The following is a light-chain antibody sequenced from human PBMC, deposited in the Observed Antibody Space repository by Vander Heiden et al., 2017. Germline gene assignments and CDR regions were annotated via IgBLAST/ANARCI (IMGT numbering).Light chain of an antibody. CDR3: LQYAGSPRT. Sequence: DIVLTQSPGTLSLAPGERATLSCRASQSVASNYLAWYQQKPGQAPRLLIYAASSRATGIPDRFSGSGSGTDFTLTISRLEPEDFAVYHCLQYAGSPRTFGQGTKVEIK. CDR1: QSVASNY. CDR2: AAS. J-gene: IGKJ1*01. V-gene: IGKV3-20*01.